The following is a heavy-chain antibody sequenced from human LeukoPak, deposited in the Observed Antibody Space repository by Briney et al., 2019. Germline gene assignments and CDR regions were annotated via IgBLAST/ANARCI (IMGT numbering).Heavy chain of an antibody. CDR1: GFTFSRFW. Sequence: GGSLTLSCAASGFTFSRFWMTWVRQAPGKGLEWMGDMKQDGSKKYYVDPVKGRFTISRDNAKNSLYLQMNSVRVEDTAVYYCARIAVPGNEAFVICGQGTMVTVS. J-gene: IGHJ3*02. CDR3: ARIAVPGNEAFVI. D-gene: IGHD6-19*01. CDR2: MKQDGSKK. V-gene: IGHV3-7*03.